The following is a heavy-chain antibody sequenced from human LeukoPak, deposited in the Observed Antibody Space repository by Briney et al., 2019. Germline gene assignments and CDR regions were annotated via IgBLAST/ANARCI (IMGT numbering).Heavy chain of an antibody. J-gene: IGHJ4*02. CDR3: ARSSTSVVNLGY. CDR1: GGSISSYY. CDR2: IYYRGST. Sequence: SSETLSLTCTVSGGSISSYYWSWIRQPPGKGLEWIGNIYYRGSTNYNPSLKSRVTISVDTSKNQSSLKLSSVTAADTAVYYCARSSTSVVNLGYWGQGTLVTVSS. D-gene: IGHD4-23*01. V-gene: IGHV4-59*01.